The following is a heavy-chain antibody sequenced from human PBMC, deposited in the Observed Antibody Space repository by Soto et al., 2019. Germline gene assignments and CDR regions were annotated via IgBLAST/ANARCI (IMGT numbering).Heavy chain of an antibody. CDR3: AREIRFLEWSNREYYYYGMAD. CDR1: GCSISSGGYY. J-gene: IGHJ6*02. V-gene: IGHV4-31*03. D-gene: IGHD3-3*01. Sequence: QVQLQESGPGLVKPSQTLSLTCTVSGCSISSGGYYWSWIRQHPGKGLGWIGYIYYSGSTYYNPSLKSRVTISVDTSKNQFPLKLSSVTAADTAVYYCAREIRFLEWSNREYYYYGMADWGQGTTVTVS. CDR2: IYYSGST.